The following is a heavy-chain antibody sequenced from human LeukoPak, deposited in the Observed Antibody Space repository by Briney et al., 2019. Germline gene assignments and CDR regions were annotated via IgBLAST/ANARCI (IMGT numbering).Heavy chain of an antibody. CDR1: GGSISSYY. CDR3: ARVHTYYDFWSGYYPGNFDY. Sequence: PSETLFLTCTVSGGSISSYYWSWIRQPPGKGLEWIGYIYYSGSTNYNPSLKSRVTISVDTSKNQFSLKLSSVTAADTAVYYCARVHTYYDFWSGYYPGNFDYWGQGTLVTVSS. CDR2: IYYSGST. V-gene: IGHV4-59*01. J-gene: IGHJ4*02. D-gene: IGHD3-3*01.